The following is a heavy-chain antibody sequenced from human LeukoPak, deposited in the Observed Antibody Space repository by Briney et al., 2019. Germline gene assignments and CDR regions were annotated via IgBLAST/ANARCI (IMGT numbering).Heavy chain of an antibody. CDR1: GYSLSSGYY. J-gene: IGHJ4*02. Sequence: SETLSPTCTVSGYSLSSGYYWGWIRQPPGKGLEWIGSIYHSGSTYYNPSLKSRVTISVDTSKNQFSLKLSSVTAADTAVYYCARAPGMDIVVVASDYWGQGTLVTVSS. CDR3: ARAPGMDIVVVASDY. V-gene: IGHV4-38-2*02. CDR2: IYHSGST. D-gene: IGHD2-15*01.